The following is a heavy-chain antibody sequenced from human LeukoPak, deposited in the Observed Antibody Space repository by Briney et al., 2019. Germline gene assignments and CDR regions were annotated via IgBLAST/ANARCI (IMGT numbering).Heavy chain of an antibody. D-gene: IGHD2-2*01. CDR3: AKVAGYRCSSTSCYYFDY. CDR1: GFTFSSYG. J-gene: IGHJ4*02. CDR2: IRYDGSNK. V-gene: IGHV3-30*02. Sequence: GGALRLSCAASGFTFSSYGMHWVRQAPGKGLERVAFIRYDGSNKYYADSVKGRFTISRDNSKNTLYLQMNSLRAEDTAVYYCAKVAGYRCSSTSCYYFDYWGQGTLVTVSS.